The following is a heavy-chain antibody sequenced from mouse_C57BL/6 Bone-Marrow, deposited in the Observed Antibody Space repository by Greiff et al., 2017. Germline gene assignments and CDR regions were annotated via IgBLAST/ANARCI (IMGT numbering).Heavy chain of an antibody. V-gene: IGHV1-82*01. CDR3: ARGGGYYVGYFDV. Sequence: VQLVESGPELVKPGASVKISCKASGYAFSSSWMNWVKQRPGKGLEWIGRIYPGDGDTNYTGKFKGKATLTADKSSSTAYMQLSSLTSEDSAVYFCARGGGYYVGYFDVWGTGTTVTVSS. D-gene: IGHD2-3*01. CDR2: IYPGDGDT. CDR1: GYAFSSSW. J-gene: IGHJ1*03.